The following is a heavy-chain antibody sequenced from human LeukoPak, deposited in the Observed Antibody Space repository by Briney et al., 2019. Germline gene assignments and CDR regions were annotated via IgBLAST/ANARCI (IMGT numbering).Heavy chain of an antibody. J-gene: IGHJ4*02. CDR2: FNDTGSST. Sequence: GGSLRLSCAASGFTFTSHAMTWVRQAPGKGLEWVSSFNDTGSSTYYADSVKGRFTISRDNSKNTLYLQMTNLRAEDTAVYFCAKDLLRIYWRTFDSWGQGALVIVSS. CDR1: GFTFTSHA. V-gene: IGHV3-23*01. CDR3: AKDLLRIYWRTFDS. D-gene: IGHD3-10*01.